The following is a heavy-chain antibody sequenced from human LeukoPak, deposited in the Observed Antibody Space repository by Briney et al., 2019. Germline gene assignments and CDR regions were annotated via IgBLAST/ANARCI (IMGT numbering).Heavy chain of an antibody. V-gene: IGHV3-30*03. Sequence: GTSLRLSCAASGFTFSNYGMHWVRQAPGKGLEWVAVISDGGSKKYYADSVKGRFTISRDNSKNTLYLQMNSLRAEDAAVYYCAIGGGGSGNFYYFDYWGQGTLVTVSS. J-gene: IGHJ4*02. CDR1: GFTFSNYG. CDR2: ISDGGSKK. CDR3: AIGGGGSGNFYYFDY. D-gene: IGHD3-10*01.